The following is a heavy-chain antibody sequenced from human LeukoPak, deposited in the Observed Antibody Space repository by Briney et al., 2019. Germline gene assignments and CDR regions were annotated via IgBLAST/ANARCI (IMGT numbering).Heavy chain of an antibody. V-gene: IGHV5-51*01. CDR1: GYTFTSYW. Sequence: MSGESLKISCKGSGYTFTSYWIGWVRQLPGKGLEWMGIIYPGDSDTRYSPSSQGQVTILADKSISTAYLQWSSLKASDTAMYYCARRSSGWYQDYWGQGTLVTVSS. CDR2: IYPGDSDT. CDR3: ARRSSGWYQDY. D-gene: IGHD6-19*01. J-gene: IGHJ4*02.